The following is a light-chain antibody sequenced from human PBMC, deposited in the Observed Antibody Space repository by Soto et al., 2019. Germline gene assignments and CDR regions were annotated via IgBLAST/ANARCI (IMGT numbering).Light chain of an antibody. CDR3: QQYKSYSWT. CDR1: QSISTW. V-gene: IGKV1-5*01. CDR2: DAS. Sequence: DIPMTQSPPTLSASVGDGVTITCRASQSISTWLAWYQQKPGKAPKLLIYDASSLESGVPSRFSGSGSGTQFTLTISSLRADDFATYYCQQYKSYSWTFGQGTKVDIK. J-gene: IGKJ1*01.